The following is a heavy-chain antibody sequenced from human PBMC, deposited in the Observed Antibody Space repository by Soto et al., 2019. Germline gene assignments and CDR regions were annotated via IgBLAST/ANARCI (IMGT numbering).Heavy chain of an antibody. V-gene: IGHV1-24*01. CDR2: FDPEDGET. CDR3: ATLGPTYYYYGMDV. D-gene: IGHD1-26*01. Sequence: AAVKVSCKVSGYTLTELSMHWVRQAPGKGLEWMGGFDPEDGETIYAQKFQGRVTMTEDTSTDTAYMELSSLRSEDTAVYYCATLGPTYYYYGMDVWGQGTTVTVSS. CDR1: GYTLTELS. J-gene: IGHJ6*02.